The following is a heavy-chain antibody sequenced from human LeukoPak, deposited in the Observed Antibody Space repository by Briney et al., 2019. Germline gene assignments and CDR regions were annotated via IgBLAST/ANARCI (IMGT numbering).Heavy chain of an antibody. D-gene: IGHD6-19*01. CDR3: ARGGPYSSGWYDLQFYYYYYGMDV. CDR2: ISYDGSNK. CDR1: GFTFSSYA. V-gene: IGHV3-30-3*01. Sequence: GGSLRLSCAASGFTFSSYAMHWVRQAPGKGLEWVAVISYDGSNKYYADSVKGRFTISRDNSKNTLYLQMNSLRAEDTAVYYCARGGPYSSGWYDLQFYYYYYGMDVWGQGTTVTVSS. J-gene: IGHJ6*02.